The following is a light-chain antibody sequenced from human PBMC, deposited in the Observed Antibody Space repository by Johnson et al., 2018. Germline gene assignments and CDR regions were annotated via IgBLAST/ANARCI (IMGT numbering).Light chain of an antibody. J-gene: IGLJ1*01. Sequence: QSVLTQPPSVSAAPGQKVTISCSGSSSNIGNNYVSWYQQLPGTAPKLLIYENNKRPSGIPDRFSGSKSGTSATLGITGLQTGDEADYYCGTWDSSLSAGKAFGTGPKVTVL. CDR3: GTWDSSLSAGKA. CDR2: ENN. V-gene: IGLV1-51*02. CDR1: SSNIGNNY.